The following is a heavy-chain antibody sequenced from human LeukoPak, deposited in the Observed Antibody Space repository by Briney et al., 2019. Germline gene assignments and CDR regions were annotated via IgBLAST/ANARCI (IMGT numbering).Heavy chain of an antibody. Sequence: GGSLRLSCAASGFTFDDYAMHWVRQAPGKGLEWVSGISWNSGSIGYADSVKGRFTISRDNAKNSLYLQMNSLRAEDTALYYCAKDLGDYAQIFDYWGQGTLVTVSS. D-gene: IGHD4-17*01. V-gene: IGHV3-9*01. CDR3: AKDLGDYAQIFDY. CDR1: GFTFDDYA. CDR2: ISWNSGSI. J-gene: IGHJ4*02.